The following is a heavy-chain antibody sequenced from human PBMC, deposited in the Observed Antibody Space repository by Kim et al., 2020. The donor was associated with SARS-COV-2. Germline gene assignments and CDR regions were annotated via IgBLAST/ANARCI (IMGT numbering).Heavy chain of an antibody. J-gene: IGHJ4*02. Sequence: EGSLRLSCAASGFTFSSYSMNWVRQAPGKGLEWVSSISSSSSYIYYADSVKGRFTISRDNAKNSLYLQMNSLRAEDTAVYYCARDQAPRGYSYGYGYWGQGTLVTVSS. V-gene: IGHV3-21*01. D-gene: IGHD5-18*01. CDR1: GFTFSSYS. CDR3: ARDQAPRGYSYGYGY. CDR2: ISSSSSYI.